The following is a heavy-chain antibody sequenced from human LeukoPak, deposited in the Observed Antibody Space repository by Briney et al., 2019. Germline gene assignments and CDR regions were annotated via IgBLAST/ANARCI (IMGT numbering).Heavy chain of an antibody. CDR2: IYTSGST. Sequence: SETLSLTCTVSGGSISSSSYYWSWIRQPAGKGLEWIGRIYTSGSTNYNPSLKSRVTMSVDTSKNQFSLKLSSVTAADTAVYYCARETGITMSFFLDYWGQGTLVTVSS. V-gene: IGHV4-61*02. J-gene: IGHJ4*02. D-gene: IGHD3-10*02. CDR3: ARETGITMSFFLDY. CDR1: GGSISSSSYY.